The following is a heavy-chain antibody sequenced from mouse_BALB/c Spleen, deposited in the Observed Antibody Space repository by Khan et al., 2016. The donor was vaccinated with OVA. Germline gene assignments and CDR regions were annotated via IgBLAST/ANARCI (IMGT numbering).Heavy chain of an antibody. V-gene: IGHV1-20*02. CDR1: GYSFTGYF. Sequence: VQLQQSGPELVKPGASVKISCKASGYSFTGYFMNWVMQSHGRRLEWIGRINPHIGETFYNQKFKDKATLTVDESTSTADMELRSLASEVSAVYYCARKNGSDFDYWGQGTTLTVSS. CDR2: INPHIGET. D-gene: IGHD1-1*01. J-gene: IGHJ2*01. CDR3: ARKNGSDFDY.